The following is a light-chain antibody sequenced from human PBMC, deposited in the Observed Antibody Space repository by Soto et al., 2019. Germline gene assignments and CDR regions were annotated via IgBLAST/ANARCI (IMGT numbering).Light chain of an antibody. V-gene: IGLV8-61*01. CDR2: STN. J-gene: IGLJ2*01. Sequence: QAVVTQEPSFSVSPGGTVTLTCGLTSGSVSTSHYPSWYQQIPGRPPRTLMYSTNTRSSGVPDRFSGSIVGDKAVLTITGARADDECEYYCALYMGFGISWVFGGGTKLTVL. CDR1: SGSVSTSHY. CDR3: ALYMGFGISWV.